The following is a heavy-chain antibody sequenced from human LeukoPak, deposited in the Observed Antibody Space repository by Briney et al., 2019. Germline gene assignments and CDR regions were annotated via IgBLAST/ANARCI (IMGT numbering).Heavy chain of an antibody. Sequence: KPSGTLSLTCAVSGGSISSSNWWSWVRQPPGKGLEWIGEIYHSGSTNYNPSLKSRVTISVDKSKNQFSLKLSSATAADTAVYYCARAGYSSGWYLGGFDYWGQGTLVTVSS. D-gene: IGHD6-19*01. J-gene: IGHJ4*02. CDR3: ARAGYSSGWYLGGFDY. V-gene: IGHV4-4*02. CDR1: GGSISSSNW. CDR2: IYHSGST.